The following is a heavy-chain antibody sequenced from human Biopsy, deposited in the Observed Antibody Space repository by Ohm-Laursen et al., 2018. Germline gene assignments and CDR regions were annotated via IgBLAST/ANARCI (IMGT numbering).Heavy chain of an antibody. CDR2: VIPISNTA. CDR3: ATLTEDYGASPDS. D-gene: IGHD4-17*01. Sequence: SVKVSCKPSGGSFSDYGLSWVRQAPGRGLEWMGRVIPISNTANYAQNFQDRLTITADRSTNTAYMELNSLRSEETAVYFCATLTEDYGASPDSWGQGTLVVVSS. J-gene: IGHJ4*02. V-gene: IGHV1-69*06. CDR1: GGSFSDYG.